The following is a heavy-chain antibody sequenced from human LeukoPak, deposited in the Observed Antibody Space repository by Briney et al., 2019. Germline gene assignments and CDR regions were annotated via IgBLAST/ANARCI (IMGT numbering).Heavy chain of an antibody. CDR2: INHSGST. D-gene: IGHD5-18*01. J-gene: IGHJ5*02. CDR3: ARTGASEVDFKNSYGTS. V-gene: IGHV4-34*01. CDR1: GGSFSGYY. Sequence: TSETLSLTCAVYGGSFSGYYWSWIRQPPGKGLEWIGEINHSGSTNYNPSLKSRVTISVDTSKNQFSLKLSSVTAADTAVYYCARTGASEVDFKNSYGTSWGQGTLVTVSP.